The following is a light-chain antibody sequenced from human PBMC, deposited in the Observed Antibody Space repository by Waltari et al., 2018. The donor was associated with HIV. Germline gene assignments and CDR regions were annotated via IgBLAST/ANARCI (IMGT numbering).Light chain of an antibody. CDR3: ATWDDSLNGWV. Sequence: QSVLNQATSASGTPGQRVTISRSGSSPNIGSNTVTWYQQFPGTAPKLLIYSYGQRPSGVPERFSGSKSATSASLAISVLRSEDEADYYCATWDDSLNGWVFGGGTKLTVL. V-gene: IGLV1-44*01. J-gene: IGLJ3*02. CDR2: SYG. CDR1: SPNIGSNT.